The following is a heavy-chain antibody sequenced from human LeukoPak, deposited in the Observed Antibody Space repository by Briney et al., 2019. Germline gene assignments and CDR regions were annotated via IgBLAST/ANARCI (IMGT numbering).Heavy chain of an antibody. V-gene: IGHV3-23*01. D-gene: IGHD3-22*01. CDR3: AKDSRINYYDSSGYYSDY. CDR2: ISGSGGST. Sequence: PGGSLRLSCAASGFTFSSYAMSWVRQAPGKGLEWVSAISGSGGSTYYADSVKGRFTISRDNSKNTLYLQMNSLRAEDTAVYYCAKDSRINYYDSSGYYSDYWGQGSLVTVSS. J-gene: IGHJ4*02. CDR1: GFTFSSYA.